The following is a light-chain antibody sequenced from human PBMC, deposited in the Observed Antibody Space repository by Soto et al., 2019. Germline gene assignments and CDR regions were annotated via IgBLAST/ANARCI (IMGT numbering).Light chain of an antibody. CDR1: QSVSSSY. V-gene: IGKV3D-20*01. CDR2: DAS. CDR3: QQYASSPYT. Sequence: EIVLTQSPATLSLSPGERATLSCGASQSVSSSYLAWYQQKPGLAPRLLIYDASSRATGIPDRFSGSGSGTEFTLTIRRLEPDDFAVSYCQQYASSPYTFCQGNKLEIK. J-gene: IGKJ2*01.